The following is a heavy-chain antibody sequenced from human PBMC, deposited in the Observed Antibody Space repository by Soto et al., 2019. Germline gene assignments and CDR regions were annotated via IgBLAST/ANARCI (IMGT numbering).Heavy chain of an antibody. V-gene: IGHV4-34*01. CDR3: ARGYCSSTSCYALMDV. Sequence: QVQLQQWGAGLLKPSETLSLTCAVYGGSFSGYYWSWIRQPPGKGLEWIGEINHSGSTNYNPSLKSRVTISVDTSKNQFSLKLSSVTAADTAVYYCARGYCSSTSCYALMDVWGQGTTVTVSS. CDR1: GGSFSGYY. CDR2: INHSGST. J-gene: IGHJ6*02. D-gene: IGHD2-2*01.